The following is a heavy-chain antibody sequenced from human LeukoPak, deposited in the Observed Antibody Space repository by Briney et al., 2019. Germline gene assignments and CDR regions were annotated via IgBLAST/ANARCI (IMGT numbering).Heavy chain of an antibody. CDR3: ARSGVAFAGVTSFGH. V-gene: IGHV3-7*01. Sequence: PGGSLRLSCATSAFTFRSDWMTWVRQAPGKGLEWVANIKQDGSEKYYVDSVEGRLTISRDNAKNSLYLQMNSLRAEDTAVYYCARSGVAFAGVTSFGHWGQGTLVTVSS. CDR1: AFTFRSDW. J-gene: IGHJ4*02. CDR2: IKQDGSEK. D-gene: IGHD3-16*01.